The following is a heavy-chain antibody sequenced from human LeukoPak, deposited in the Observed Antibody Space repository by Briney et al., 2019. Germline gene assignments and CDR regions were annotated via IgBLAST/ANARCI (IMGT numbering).Heavy chain of an antibody. Sequence: ASVKVSCKASGYTFTGYYIHWVRQAPGQGLEWMGWINPNSGGTNYAQKFQGRVTMTRDTSISTAYMELSRLRSDDTAVYYCARARVGASGSYDPWGQGTLVTVSS. V-gene: IGHV1-2*02. CDR3: ARARVGASGSYDP. CDR1: GYTFTGYY. D-gene: IGHD1-26*01. CDR2: INPNSGGT. J-gene: IGHJ5*02.